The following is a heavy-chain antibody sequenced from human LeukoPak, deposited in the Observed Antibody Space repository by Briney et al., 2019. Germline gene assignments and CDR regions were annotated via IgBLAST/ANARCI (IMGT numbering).Heavy chain of an antibody. J-gene: IGHJ4*02. V-gene: IGHV3-33*03. CDR2: IWYDGSNR. D-gene: IGHD3-10*01. Sequence: GSLRLSCAASGFSFKTYGMHWVRQTPGKGLDGVALIWYDGSNRFYADSVKGRFTISRDNSKSTLYLQMSSLRAEDTAVYFCASGLIGGSFDYWGRGTLVTVFS. CDR3: ASGLIGGSFDY. CDR1: GFSFKTYG.